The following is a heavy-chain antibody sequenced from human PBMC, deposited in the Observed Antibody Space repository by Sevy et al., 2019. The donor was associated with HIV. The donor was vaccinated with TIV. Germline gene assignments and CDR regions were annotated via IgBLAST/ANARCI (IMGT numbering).Heavy chain of an antibody. CDR3: ARYSGYDYHLNDYYYGMDV. CDR1: GYTFTSYD. V-gene: IGHV1-8*01. CDR2: MNPNSRNT. D-gene: IGHD5-12*01. Sequence: AAVKVSCKASGYTFTSYDINWVRQATGQGLERMGWMNPNSRNTGYPQKFQGRVTMTRNTSISTAYMELSSLRSEDTAAYHCARYSGYDYHLNDYYYGMDVWGQGTPVTVSS. J-gene: IGHJ6*02.